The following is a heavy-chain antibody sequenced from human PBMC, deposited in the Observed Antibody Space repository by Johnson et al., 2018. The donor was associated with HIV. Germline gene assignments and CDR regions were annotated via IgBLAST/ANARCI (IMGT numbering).Heavy chain of an antibody. V-gene: IGHV3-30*03. Sequence: VQLVESGGGLPKPGGSLRLSCAASGFFFSNAWMSWVRQAPGKGLEWVAVVADDGGYKYYADSVKGRFTISRDNSKNTLYLQMNSLRAEDTAVYYDSSGLDAFDIWGQGTMVTVSS. CDR2: VADDGGYK. J-gene: IGHJ3*02. CDR3: SSGLDAFDI. CDR1: GFFFSNAW. D-gene: IGHD3-22*01.